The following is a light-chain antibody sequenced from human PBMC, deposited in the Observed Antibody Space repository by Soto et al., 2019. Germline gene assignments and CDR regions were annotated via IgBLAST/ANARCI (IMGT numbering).Light chain of an antibody. CDR2: WAS. V-gene: IGKV4-1*01. Sequence: DIVLTQSPDSLAVSLGERATIHCKSSQTICYTSSNKNYLAWYQQRPGQPPKLLIYWASDRESGVPNRFSGSGSGTDFTLTISGLQAEDVAVYYCQQYYSAPFTFGPGTRLDIK. J-gene: IGKJ3*01. CDR3: QQYYSAPFT. CDR1: QTICYTSSNKNY.